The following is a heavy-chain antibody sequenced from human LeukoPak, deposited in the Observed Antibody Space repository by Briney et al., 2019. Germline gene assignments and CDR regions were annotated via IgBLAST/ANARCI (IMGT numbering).Heavy chain of an antibody. V-gene: IGHV1-18*01. CDR2: ISAYNGNT. Sequence: ASVKVSCKASGYTFTSYGISWVRQAPGQGLEWMGWISAYNGNTNYAQKFQGRVTITADESTSTAYMELSSLRSEDTAVYYCARDQGGYLDYWGQGTLVTVSS. J-gene: IGHJ4*02. CDR1: GYTFTSYG. D-gene: IGHD3-22*01. CDR3: ARDQGGYLDY.